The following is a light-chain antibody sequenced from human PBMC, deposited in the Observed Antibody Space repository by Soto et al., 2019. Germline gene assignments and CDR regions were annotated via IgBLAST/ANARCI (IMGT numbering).Light chain of an antibody. CDR1: SSNIGSNY. CDR2: RNN. J-gene: IGLJ2*01. Sequence: QSVLTQPPSASGTPGQRVTISCSGSSSNIGSNYVYWYQQLPGTAPKLLIYRNNQRPSGVPDRFSGSKSGTSASLAIIGVRSEDEADYYCAAWDDSLSGPVFGGGTKLTVL. V-gene: IGLV1-47*01. CDR3: AAWDDSLSGPV.